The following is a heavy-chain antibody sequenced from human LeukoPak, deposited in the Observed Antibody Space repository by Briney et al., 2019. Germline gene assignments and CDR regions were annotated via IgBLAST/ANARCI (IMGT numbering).Heavy chain of an antibody. CDR3: AKSVIPNSYQGTYYMDV. D-gene: IGHD3-16*02. Sequence: QPGGSLRLSCAASGFTFSSYGMHWVRQAPGEGLEWVAFIRHDETRIFYGDSVKGRFTISRDNSENMVYLQLNSLSAEDTALYYRAKSVIPNSYQGTYYMDVWGNGTTVTVFS. CDR1: GFTFSSYG. V-gene: IGHV3-30*02. CDR2: IRHDETRI. J-gene: IGHJ6*03.